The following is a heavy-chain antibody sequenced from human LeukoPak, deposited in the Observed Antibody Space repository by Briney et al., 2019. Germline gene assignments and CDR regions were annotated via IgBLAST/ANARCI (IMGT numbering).Heavy chain of an antibody. D-gene: IGHD2-2*01. J-gene: IGHJ4*02. CDR1: GGSISSYY. V-gene: IGHV4-59*01. CDR3: ARVYCSSTSCYGYFDY. CDR2: IYYSGST. Sequence: SETLSPTCTVSGGSISSYYWSWIRQPPGKGLEWIGYIYYSGSTNYNPSLKSRVTISVDTSKNQFSLKLSSVTAADTAVYYCARVYCSSTSCYGYFDYWGQGTLVTVSS.